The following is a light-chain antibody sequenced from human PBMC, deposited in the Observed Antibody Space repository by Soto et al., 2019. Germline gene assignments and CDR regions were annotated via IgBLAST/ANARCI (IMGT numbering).Light chain of an antibody. V-gene: IGKV3-11*01. CDR1: QSVSTY. CDR2: DAS. Sequence: EIELTQSPATLSLSPGERATLSCRASQSVSTYLAWYQQKPGQAPRLLIYDASNRATGIPARFSGSGSGTDFTLTISSLEPEDFAVYYCHHRSKGITFGQGTRLEIK. CDR3: HHRSKGIT. J-gene: IGKJ5*01.